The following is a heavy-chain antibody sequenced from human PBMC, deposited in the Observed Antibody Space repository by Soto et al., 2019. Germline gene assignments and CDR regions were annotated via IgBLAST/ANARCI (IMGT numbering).Heavy chain of an antibody. V-gene: IGHV3-66*01. CDR3: ARDNTAYYYEGF. CDR1: AFSVSSNY. Sequence: GGSLRLSCAASAFSVSSNYMSWVRQAPGKGLKRVSVIYSGGSTYYADFVKDRFTISRDNSKNTLYLKMNNLRPEEAVVYYCARDNTAYYYEGFLGKGTTVSVSS. J-gene: IGHJ6*03. CDR2: IYSGGST.